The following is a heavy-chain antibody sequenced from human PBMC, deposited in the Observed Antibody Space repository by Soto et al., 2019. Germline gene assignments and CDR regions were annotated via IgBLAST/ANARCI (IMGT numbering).Heavy chain of an antibody. V-gene: IGHV4-39*01. CDR2: IYYSGST. D-gene: IGHD4-17*01. J-gene: IGHJ3*02. CDR1: GGSISSSSYY. CDR3: ASPQKNGDYYRGPDAFDI. Sequence: QLQLQESGPGLVKPSETLSLTCTVSGGSISSSSYYWGWIRQPPGKGLEWIGSIYYSGSTYYNPSLKSRVTMSVDTSKNQFSLKLSSVTAADTAVYYCASPQKNGDYYRGPDAFDIWGQGTMVTVSS.